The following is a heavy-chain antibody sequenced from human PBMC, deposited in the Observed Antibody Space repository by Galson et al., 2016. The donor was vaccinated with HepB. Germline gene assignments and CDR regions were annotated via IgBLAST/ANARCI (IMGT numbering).Heavy chain of an antibody. CDR2: IDWDDDK. CDR3: ARMSYYDSSGYYAVIDY. Sequence: PALVKPTQTLTLTCTFSGFSLSTSTMYVSWIRQPPGKALEWLTLIDWDDDKYYSTSLKTRLTIPKDTPKNQVVLTMTNVDPVDTATYYCARMSYYDSSGYYAVIDYWGQGTLVTVSS. V-gene: IGHV2-70*01. CDR1: GFSLSTSTMY. D-gene: IGHD3-22*01. J-gene: IGHJ4*02.